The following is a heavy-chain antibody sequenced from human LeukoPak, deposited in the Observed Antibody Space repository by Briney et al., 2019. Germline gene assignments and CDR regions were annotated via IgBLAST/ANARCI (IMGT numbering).Heavy chain of an antibody. D-gene: IGHD3-22*01. J-gene: IGHJ3*02. CDR3: ARVPRDSSGYYGDAFDI. Sequence: GGSLRLSCAASGFTVSSNYMSWVRQAPGKGLEWVSVIYSGGSTYYADSVKGRFTISRDNSKNTLYLQMNSLRAEDTAVYYCARVPRDSSGYYGDAFDICGQGTMVTVSS. V-gene: IGHV3-53*01. CDR2: IYSGGST. CDR1: GFTVSSNY.